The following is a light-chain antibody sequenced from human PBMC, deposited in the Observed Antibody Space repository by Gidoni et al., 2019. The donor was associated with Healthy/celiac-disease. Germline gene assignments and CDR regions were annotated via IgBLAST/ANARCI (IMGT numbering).Light chain of an antibody. V-gene: IGKV3-20*01. CDR3: QQYGSSPVA. CDR1: QRVSSSY. CDR2: GAS. Sequence: EIVLTQSPGPLSLSPGERATLSCRASQRVSSSYLAWYQQKPGQAPRLLISGASSRATGIPDRCSGSGSGTDFTLTISRLEPEDFAVNYCQQYGSSPVAFGQGTKVEIK. J-gene: IGKJ1*01.